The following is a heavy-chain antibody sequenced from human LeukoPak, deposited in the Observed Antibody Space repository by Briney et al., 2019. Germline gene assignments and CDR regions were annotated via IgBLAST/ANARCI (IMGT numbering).Heavy chain of an antibody. CDR1: GYTFTGYY. CDR3: ARGSGWYLPDDY. V-gene: IGHV1-69*02. J-gene: IGHJ4*02. D-gene: IGHD6-19*01. CDR2: IIPILGIA. Sequence: SVKVSCKASGYTFTGYYMHWVRQAPGQGLEWMGRIIPILGIANYAQKFQGRVTITADKSTSTAYMELSSLRSEDTAVYYCARGSGWYLPDDYWGQGTLVTVSS.